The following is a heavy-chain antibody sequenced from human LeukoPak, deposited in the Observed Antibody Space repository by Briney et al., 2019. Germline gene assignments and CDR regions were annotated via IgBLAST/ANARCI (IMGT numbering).Heavy chain of an antibody. CDR3: ARGDSIVGATDAFDI. Sequence: ASVKVSCKASGYTFTGYYMHWVRQAPGQGLEWMGWINPNSGGTNYAQKFQGRVTMARDTSISTAYMELSRLRSDDTAVYYCARGDSIVGATDAFDIWGQGTMVTVSS. V-gene: IGHV1-2*02. CDR1: GYTFTGYY. D-gene: IGHD1-26*01. CDR2: INPNSGGT. J-gene: IGHJ3*02.